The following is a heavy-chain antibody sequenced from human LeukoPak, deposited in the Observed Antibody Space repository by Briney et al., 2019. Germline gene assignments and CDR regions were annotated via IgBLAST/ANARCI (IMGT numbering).Heavy chain of an antibody. CDR2: IYTSGTT. D-gene: IGHD1-26*01. V-gene: IGHV3-53*01. CDR1: GLIVSSNY. J-gene: IGHJ4*02. CDR3: ARRSGSTNDY. Sequence: GGSLRLSCAASGLIVSSNYMSWVRQAPGKGLEWVSVIYTSGTTYYADSVKGRFTISRDNSKNTLYLQMNSLRAEDTAVYYCARRSGSTNDYWGQGTMVTVSS.